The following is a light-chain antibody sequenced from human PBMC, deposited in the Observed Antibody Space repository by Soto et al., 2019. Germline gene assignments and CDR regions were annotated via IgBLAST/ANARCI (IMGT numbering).Light chain of an antibody. J-gene: IGKJ4*01. V-gene: IGKV1-5*03. CDR3: QQYNNWPLT. Sequence: DIQMTQSPSSLSASVGDRVTITCRASQSISTWLAWFQQKPGKAPKLLIYRASSLEGGAPSRFSGSGSGTEFTLTISSLQSEDFAVYYCQQYNNWPLTFGGGTKVDIK. CDR2: RAS. CDR1: QSISTW.